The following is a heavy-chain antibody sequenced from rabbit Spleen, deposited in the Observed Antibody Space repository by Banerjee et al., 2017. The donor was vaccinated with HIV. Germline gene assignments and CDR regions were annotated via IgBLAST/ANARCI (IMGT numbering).Heavy chain of an antibody. V-gene: IGHV1S7*01. CDR3: ARGIGDTGYGYVM. D-gene: IGHD6-1*01. CDR2: INAAKGST. J-gene: IGHJ6*01. CDR1: GIDFTKYY. Sequence: QLVESGGGLVKPGGSLTLSCKASGIDFTKYYITWVRQAPGKGLEWIGIINAAKGSTDIASWVKGRVTISTDNAHSTVYLKMSRLSAADTATYFCARGIGDTGYGYVMWGPGTLVPVS.